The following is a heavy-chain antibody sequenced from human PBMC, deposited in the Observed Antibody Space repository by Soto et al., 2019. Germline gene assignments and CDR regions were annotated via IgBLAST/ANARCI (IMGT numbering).Heavy chain of an antibody. J-gene: IGHJ3*02. Sequence: PGESLKISCKGSGYSFTSYCISWLRQMPVRGLEWMGRIDPSDSYTNYSPSFQGHVTISADKSISTAYMQWSSLKASDTAMYYCGALDAFDIWGQGTMVTFSS. CDR2: IDPSDSYT. V-gene: IGHV5-10-1*01. CDR3: GALDAFDI. CDR1: GYSFTSYC.